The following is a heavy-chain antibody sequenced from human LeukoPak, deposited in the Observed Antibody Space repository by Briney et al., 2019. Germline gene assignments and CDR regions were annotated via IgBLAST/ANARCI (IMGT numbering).Heavy chain of an antibody. CDR2: INHSGST. CDR1: GGSFSGYY. Sequence: SETLSLTCAVYGGSFSGYYWSWIRQPPGKGLEWIGEINHSGSTNYNPSLKSRVTISVDTSKNQFSLKLSSVTAADTAVYYCARGGGRDAFDIWAKGQWSPSLQ. J-gene: IGHJ3*02. V-gene: IGHV4-34*01. CDR3: ARGGGRDAFDI.